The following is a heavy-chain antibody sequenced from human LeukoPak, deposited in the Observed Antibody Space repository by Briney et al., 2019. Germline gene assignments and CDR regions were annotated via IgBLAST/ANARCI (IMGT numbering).Heavy chain of an antibody. CDR2: IYATGST. CDR1: GDSISIHY. J-gene: IGHJ6*03. CDR3: ARVGGSGTYPIYYYYMDV. D-gene: IGHD3-10*01. V-gene: IGHV4-4*07. Sequence: PSETLSLTCTVSGDSISIHYWSWIRQPAGKGLEWIGRIYATGSTNYSPSLKSRVSMSVDTSKNQFSLKLSSVTAADTAVYYCARVGGSGTYPIYYYYMDVWGKGATVTISS.